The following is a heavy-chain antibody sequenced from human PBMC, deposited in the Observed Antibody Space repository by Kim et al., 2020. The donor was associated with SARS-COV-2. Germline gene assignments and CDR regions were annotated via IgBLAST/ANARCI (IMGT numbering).Heavy chain of an antibody. CDR3: ARDAWGYDFWSGSTEAYYYMDV. V-gene: IGHV7-4-1*02. Sequence: ASVKVSCKSSGYTFTSYAMNWVRQAPGQGLEWMGWINTNTGNPTYAQGFTGRFVFSLDTSVSTAYLQISSLKAGDTAVYYCARDAWGYDFWSGSTEAYYYMDVWGKGTTVTVSS. CDR2: INTNTGNP. CDR1: GYTFTSYA. J-gene: IGHJ6*03. D-gene: IGHD3-3*01.